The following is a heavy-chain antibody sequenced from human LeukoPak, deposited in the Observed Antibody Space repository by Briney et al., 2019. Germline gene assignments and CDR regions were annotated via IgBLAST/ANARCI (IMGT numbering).Heavy chain of an antibody. CDR1: GFTFSSYA. V-gene: IGHV3-23*01. CDR2: ISGSGGST. Sequence: GGSLRLSCAASGFTFSSYAMSWVRQAPGKGLEWVSAISGSGGSTYYADSVKGRFTISRDNSKNTLYLQMNSLRAEDTAVYYCAKDRSPLRGYSGYDPFDYWGQGTLVTVSS. J-gene: IGHJ4*02. CDR3: AKDRSPLRGYSGYDPFDY. D-gene: IGHD5-12*01.